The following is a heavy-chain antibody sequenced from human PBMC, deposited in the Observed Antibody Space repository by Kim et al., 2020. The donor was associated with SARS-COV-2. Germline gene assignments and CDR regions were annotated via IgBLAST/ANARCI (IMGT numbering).Heavy chain of an antibody. D-gene: IGHD5-18*01. CDR1: GASISSSRYY. J-gene: IGHJ5*02. CDR2: IYYSGST. CDR3: ARDPRGYSYGANWFDP. V-gene: IGHV4-39*07. Sequence: SETLSLTCTVSGASISSSRYYWGWIRQPPGKGLEWIGSIYYSGSTYYNPSLKSRVTISVDTSKNQFSLKLSSVTAADTAVYYCARDPRGYSYGANWFDPWGQGTLVTVSS.